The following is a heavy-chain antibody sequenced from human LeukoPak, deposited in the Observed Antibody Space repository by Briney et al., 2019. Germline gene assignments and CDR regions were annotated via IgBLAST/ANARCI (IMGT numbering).Heavy chain of an antibody. CDR3: ASSVPDDAFDI. Sequence: ASVKVSCKTSGYTFTSYYMHWVRQTPGQGLEWMGIINPSGGSTSYAQKFQGRVTMTRDTSTSTVYMELSSLGSEDTAVYYCASSVPDDAFDIWGQGTMVTVSS. V-gene: IGHV1-46*01. D-gene: IGHD6-19*01. J-gene: IGHJ3*02. CDR1: GYTFTSYY. CDR2: INPSGGST.